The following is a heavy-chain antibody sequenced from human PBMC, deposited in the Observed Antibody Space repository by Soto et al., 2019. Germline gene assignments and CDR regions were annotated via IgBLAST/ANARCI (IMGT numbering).Heavy chain of an antibody. Sequence: PGGSLRLSCEASGYNFSPFWMHWVRQAPGKGLVWVSHMNSDGRTTSYVDSVKDRFTISRDNAKNTVYLQMNSLRPEDTAVYYCAGSIAAGYWGQGTLVNVSS. D-gene: IGHD6-13*01. CDR2: MNSDGRTT. V-gene: IGHV3-74*01. CDR1: GYNFSPFW. J-gene: IGHJ4*02. CDR3: AGSIAAGY.